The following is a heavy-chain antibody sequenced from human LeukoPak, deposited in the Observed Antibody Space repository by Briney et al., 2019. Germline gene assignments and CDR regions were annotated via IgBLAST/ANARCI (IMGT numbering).Heavy chain of an antibody. CDR2: INHSGST. D-gene: IGHD2-2*01. J-gene: IGHJ4*02. CDR1: GGSFSGYY. V-gene: IGHV4-34*01. CDR3: ARKKYCSSTSCYPFDY. Sequence: SETLSLTCAVYGGSFSGYYWSWIRQPPGKGLEWIGEINHSGSTNYNPSLTSRVTISVDTSKNQFSLKLSSVTAADTAVYYCARKKYCSSTSCYPFDYWGQGTLVTVSS.